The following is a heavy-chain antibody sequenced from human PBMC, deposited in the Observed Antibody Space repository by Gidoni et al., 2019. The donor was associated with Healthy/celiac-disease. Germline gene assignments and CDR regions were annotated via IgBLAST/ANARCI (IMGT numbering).Heavy chain of an antibody. D-gene: IGHD3-9*01. Sequence: QVQLVQSGAEVKKPGSSVKVSCKASGGTFSSYAISWVRQAPGQGLELMGGIIPNFGTANYAQKFQGRVTITADESTSTAYMELSSLRSEDTAVYYCARDLDFEVLYYYGMDVWGQGTTVTVSS. V-gene: IGHV1-69*01. CDR3: ARDLDFEVLYYYGMDV. CDR1: GGTFSSYA. J-gene: IGHJ6*02. CDR2: IIPNFGTA.